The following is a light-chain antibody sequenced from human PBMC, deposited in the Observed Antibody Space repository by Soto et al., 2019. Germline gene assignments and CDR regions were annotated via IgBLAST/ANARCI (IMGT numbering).Light chain of an antibody. CDR3: MQSRQLRT. V-gene: IGKV2D-29*01. Sequence: HSDGRTYLYWYLQKPGQPPQPLMYDVTNRFSGVPERFSGSGSGTDFTLKISRVEAEDAGLYYCMQSRQLRTFGQGTKVDIK. CDR1: HSDGRTY. J-gene: IGKJ1*01. CDR2: DVT.